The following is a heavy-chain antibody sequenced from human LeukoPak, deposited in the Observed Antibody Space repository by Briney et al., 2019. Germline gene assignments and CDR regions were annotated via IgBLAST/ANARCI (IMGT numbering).Heavy chain of an antibody. CDR3: AVSAVGATLNFDY. J-gene: IGHJ4*02. CDR2: IYSGGST. CDR1: GFTVSSNY. D-gene: IGHD1-26*01. Sequence: GGSLRLSCAASGFTVSSNYMSWARQAPGKGLEWVSVIYSGGSTYYADSVKGRFTISRDNSKNTLYLQMNSLRAEDTAVYYCAVSAVGATLNFDYWGQGTLVTVSS. V-gene: IGHV3-66*02.